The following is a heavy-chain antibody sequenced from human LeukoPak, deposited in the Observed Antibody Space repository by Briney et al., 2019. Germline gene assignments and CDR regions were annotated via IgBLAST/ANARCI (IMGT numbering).Heavy chain of an antibody. CDR2: IYYSGST. D-gene: IGHD2-21*02. V-gene: IGHV4-39*01. CDR3: ARAKVVTATTNYFDY. J-gene: IGHJ4*02. CDR1: GGSISSSSYY. Sequence: PSETLSLTCTVSGGSISSSSYYWGWIRQPPGKGLEWIGSIYYSGSTYYNPSLKSRVTISVDTSKNQFSLKLSSVTAADTAVYYCARAKVVTATTNYFDYWGQGTLVTVSS.